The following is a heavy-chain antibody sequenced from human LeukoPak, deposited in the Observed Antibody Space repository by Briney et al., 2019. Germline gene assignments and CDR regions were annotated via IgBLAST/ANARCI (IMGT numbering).Heavy chain of an antibody. D-gene: IGHD2-15*01. Sequence: PGRSLRLSCAASGFTFSSYGMHWVRQAPGKGLEWVAVIWYDGSNKYYADSVKGRFTISRDNSKNTLYLQMNSLRAEDTAVYYCARDSGGNENYFDYWGQGTPVTVSS. J-gene: IGHJ4*02. CDR1: GFTFSSYG. CDR3: ARDSGGNENYFDY. CDR2: IWYDGSNK. V-gene: IGHV3-33*01.